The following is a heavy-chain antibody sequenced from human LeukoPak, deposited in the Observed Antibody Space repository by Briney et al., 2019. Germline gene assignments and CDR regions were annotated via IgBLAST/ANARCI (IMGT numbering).Heavy chain of an antibody. J-gene: IGHJ3*02. CDR3: ARQLEYSGSSDAFDI. V-gene: IGHV1-69*13. CDR1: DYIFSGHF. D-gene: IGHD1-26*01. CDR2: IIPIFGTA. Sequence: SVKVSCKASDYIFSGHFIHWVRQAPGQGLEWMGGIIPIFGTANYAQKFQGRVTITADESTSTAYMELSSLRSEDTAVYYCARQLEYSGSSDAFDIWGQGTMVTVSS.